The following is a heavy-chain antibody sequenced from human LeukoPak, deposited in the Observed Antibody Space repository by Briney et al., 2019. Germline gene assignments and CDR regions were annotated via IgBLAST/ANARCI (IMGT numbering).Heavy chain of an antibody. CDR3: ATKQWLAPPPDS. CDR2: INTDGTVT. D-gene: IGHD6-19*01. V-gene: IGHV3-74*01. J-gene: IGHJ4*02. CDR1: GFTFSKHW. Sequence: PGGSLRLSCAASGFTFSKHWMLWVRQAPGKGLESVSRINTDGTVTTYADSVKGRFTVSRDNADNTIFLQMNSVRDEDTAVYYCATKQWLAPPPDSWGQGTPVTVSS.